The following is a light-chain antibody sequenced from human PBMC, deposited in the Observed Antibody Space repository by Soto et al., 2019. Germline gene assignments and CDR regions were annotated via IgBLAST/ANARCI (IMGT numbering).Light chain of an antibody. Sequence: QSVLTQPASVSGSPGQSITISCTGTSSDVGGYNYVSWYQQHPGKAPKLMIYEVNNRPSGVSDRFSGSRSGNTASLTISGLQAEDEADYYCSSYTISSTTVFGTGTKLTVL. V-gene: IGLV2-14*01. CDR3: SSYTISSTTV. J-gene: IGLJ1*01. CDR1: SSDVGGYNY. CDR2: EVN.